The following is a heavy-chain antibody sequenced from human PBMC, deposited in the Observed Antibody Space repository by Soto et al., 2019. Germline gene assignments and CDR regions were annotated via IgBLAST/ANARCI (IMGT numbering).Heavy chain of an antibody. V-gene: IGHV1-18*01. CDR3: ARSEETYNYVLIGIDLYYYYFGMDV. CDR1: GYTFTRYG. J-gene: IGHJ6*01. D-gene: IGHD3-10*02. CDR2: ISGYNGDT. Sequence: ASVKVSCKASGYTFTRYGISWVRQAPGQGLEWMGWISGYNGDTNYAQKFQDRVSMTIDTSTGTAYMELSSLRSEDTAVYYCARSEETYNYVLIGIDLYYYYFGMDVWGQGTTVTVSS.